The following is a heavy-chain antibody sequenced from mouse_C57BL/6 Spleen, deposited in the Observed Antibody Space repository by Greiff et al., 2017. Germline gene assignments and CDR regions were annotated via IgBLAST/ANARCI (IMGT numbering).Heavy chain of an antibody. CDR2: INYDGSST. Sequence: EVHLVESEGGLVQPGSSMKLSCTASGFTFSDYYMAWVRQVPEKGLEWVANINYDGSSTYYLDSLKSRFIISRDNAKNILYLQMSSLKSEDTATYYCARGPGSSYDYAMDYWGQGTSVTVSS. J-gene: IGHJ4*01. V-gene: IGHV5-16*01. D-gene: IGHD1-1*01. CDR3: ARGPGSSYDYAMDY. CDR1: GFTFSDYY.